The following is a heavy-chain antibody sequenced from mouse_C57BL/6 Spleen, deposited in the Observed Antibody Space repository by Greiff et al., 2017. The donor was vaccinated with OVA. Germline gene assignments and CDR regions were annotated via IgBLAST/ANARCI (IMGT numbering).Heavy chain of an antibody. D-gene: IGHD2-4*01. V-gene: IGHV5-9-1*02. CDR2: ISSGGDYI. Sequence: DVMLVESGEGLVKPGGSLKLSCAASGFTFSSYAMSWVRQTPEKRLEWVAYISSGGDYIYYADTVKGRFTISRDNARNTLYLQMSSLKSEDTAMYYCTRLIYYDYDSAMDYWGQGTSVTVSS. J-gene: IGHJ4*01. CDR1: GFTFSSYA. CDR3: TRLIYYDYDSAMDY.